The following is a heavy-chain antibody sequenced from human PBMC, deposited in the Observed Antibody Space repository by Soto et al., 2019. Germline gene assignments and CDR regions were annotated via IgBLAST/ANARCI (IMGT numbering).Heavy chain of an antibody. CDR3: ARDSTLYYYDSTPGY. CDR1: GFTFSSYG. J-gene: IGHJ4*02. V-gene: IGHV3-33*01. Sequence: QVQLVESGGGVVQPGRSLRLSCAASGFTFSSYGMHWVRQAPGKGLEWVAVIWYDGSNKYYADSVKGPFTISRDNSKNTLYLQMNSLRAEDTAVYYCARDSTLYYYDSTPGYWGQGTLVTVSS. D-gene: IGHD3-22*01. CDR2: IWYDGSNK.